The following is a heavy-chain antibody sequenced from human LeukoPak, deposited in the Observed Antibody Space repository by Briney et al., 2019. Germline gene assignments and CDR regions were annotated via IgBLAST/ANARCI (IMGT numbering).Heavy chain of an antibody. J-gene: IGHJ5*02. CDR2: ISWNSDSI. CDR3: AKDSYSSSFNRGFFDP. CDR1: GFTFGDYA. D-gene: IGHD6-13*01. Sequence: GGSLRLSCAASGFTFGDYAMHWVRQAPGKGLEWVSGISWNSDSIGYADSVKGRFTISRDNAKNSLYLQMNSLRAEDTALYYCAKDSYSSSFNRGFFDPWGQGTLVTVSS. V-gene: IGHV3-9*01.